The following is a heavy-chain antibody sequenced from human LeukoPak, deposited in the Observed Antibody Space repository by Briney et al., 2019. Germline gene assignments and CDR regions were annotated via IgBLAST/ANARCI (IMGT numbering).Heavy chain of an antibody. J-gene: IGHJ4*02. V-gene: IGHV3-30-3*01. CDR3: ARGETYCGGDCYSPHFDY. CDR1: GFTFSTYA. CDR2: ISYDGNNR. D-gene: IGHD2-21*02. Sequence: GGSLRLSCAASGFTFSTYAMHWVRQAPGKGLEWVAVISYDGNNRYYADSVKGRFTISRDNSKNTLYLQVNSLRAEDTAVYYCARGETYCGGDCYSPHFDYWGQGTLVTVSS.